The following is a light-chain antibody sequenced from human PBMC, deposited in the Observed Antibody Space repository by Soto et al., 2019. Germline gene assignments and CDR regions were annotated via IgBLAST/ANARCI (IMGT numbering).Light chain of an antibody. J-gene: IGKJ3*01. Sequence: EIVMTQSPATLSVSPGERATLSCRASQSVSSNLAWYQQKPGQAPRLLIYGASSRATGIPERFSGSGSGTDFTLTISRLEPEDFAVYYCQQYGSSFTFGPGTKVDIK. CDR3: QQYGSSFT. V-gene: IGKV3-20*01. CDR2: GAS. CDR1: QSVSSN.